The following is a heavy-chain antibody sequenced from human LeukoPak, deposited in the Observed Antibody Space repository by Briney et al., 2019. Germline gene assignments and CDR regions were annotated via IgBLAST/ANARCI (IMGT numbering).Heavy chain of an antibody. Sequence: GGSLRLSCAASGFSFSNYAMNWVRQAPGKGLEWVSGVSGSGGSTKYADSVKGRFTISRDNSKNTLYLQMSSLRVEDTAVYYCAKDRVFGILIGGGFDYWGQGTQLIVSS. D-gene: IGHD3-3*01. CDR2: VSGSGGST. CDR3: AKDRVFGILIGGGFDY. CDR1: GFSFSNYA. V-gene: IGHV3-23*01. J-gene: IGHJ4*02.